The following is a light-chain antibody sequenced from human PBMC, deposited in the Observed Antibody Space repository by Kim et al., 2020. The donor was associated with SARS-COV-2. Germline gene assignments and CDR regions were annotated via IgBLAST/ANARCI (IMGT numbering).Light chain of an antibody. V-gene: IGLV1-47*01. J-gene: IGLJ3*02. CDR2: RNN. Sequence: QSVLTQPPSASGTPGQRAAISCSGSSSNIGSNNVYWYQQLPGAAPKLLIYRNNQRPSGVPDRISGSKSGTSASLVISGLRAEDESDYYCAAWDDRESGPTWVGGGGTKLTVL. CDR1: SSNIGSNN. CDR3: AAWDDRESGPTWV.